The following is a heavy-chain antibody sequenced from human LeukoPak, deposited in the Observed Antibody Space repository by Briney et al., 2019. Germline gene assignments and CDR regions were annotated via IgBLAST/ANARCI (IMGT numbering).Heavy chain of an antibody. CDR3: ANQVLPFDY. V-gene: IGHV3-23*01. D-gene: IGHD2-8*02. Sequence: GGSLRLSCAASGFPFSSYAMSWVRQAPGKGLEWVSAISGSGGSTYYADSVKGRFTISRDNSKNTLYLQMSSLRAEDAAVYYCANQVLPFDYWGQGTLVTVSS. J-gene: IGHJ4*02. CDR1: GFPFSSYA. CDR2: ISGSGGST.